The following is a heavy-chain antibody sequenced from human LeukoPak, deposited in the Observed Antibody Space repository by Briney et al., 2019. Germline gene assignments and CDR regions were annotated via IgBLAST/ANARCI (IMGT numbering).Heavy chain of an antibody. CDR3: ARQISYSNAWTTI. CDR1: GGXISSYY. V-gene: IGHV4-59*08. Sequence: PSETLSLTCTVSGGXISSYYWSWIRQPPGKGLEWIGYISYRGDTSYNPSLKSRVTISEDTSKNQFSLKLSSVTAADTAVYFCARQISYSNAWTTIWGQGTMVTVSS. J-gene: IGHJ3*02. CDR2: ISYRGDT. D-gene: IGHD5-18*01.